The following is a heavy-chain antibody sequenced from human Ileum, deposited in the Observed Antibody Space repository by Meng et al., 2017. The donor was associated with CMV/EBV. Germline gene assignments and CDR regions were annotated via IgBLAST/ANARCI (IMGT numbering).Heavy chain of an antibody. J-gene: IGHJ6*02. CDR3: ARDLESEQRDYGLDV. CDR2: ISSDGTKK. V-gene: IGHV3-30*04. CDR1: GFTFNSYA. Sequence: GESLKISCAASGFTFNSYAMHWVRQAPGKGLEWVAIISSDGTKKDYADSVKGRFTISRDNSKNMIYVQMISLRPEDTAVYYCARDLESEQRDYGLDVWGQGTTVTVSS. D-gene: IGHD3-3*01.